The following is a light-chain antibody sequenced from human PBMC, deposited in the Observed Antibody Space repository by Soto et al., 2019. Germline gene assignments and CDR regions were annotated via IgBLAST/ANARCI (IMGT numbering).Light chain of an antibody. Sequence: DVQMTQSPSSLSASVGDRVTITCRASQDINSYLAWYQQKPGNAPKSLIYAASSLQTGVPSRFSGSESGTDLTITITNLQPEDYATYYCQQYKIYPLTFGGGTKVEIK. CDR1: QDINSY. J-gene: IGKJ4*01. V-gene: IGKV1D-16*01. CDR3: QQYKIYPLT. CDR2: AAS.